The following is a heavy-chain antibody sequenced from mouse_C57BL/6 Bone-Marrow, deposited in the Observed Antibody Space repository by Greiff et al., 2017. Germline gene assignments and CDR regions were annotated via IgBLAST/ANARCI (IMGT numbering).Heavy chain of an antibody. CDR2: ISNGGGST. CDR1: GFTFSDYY. J-gene: IGHJ3*01. D-gene: IGHD1-1*01. V-gene: IGHV5-12*01. CDR3: ARHYGSREAWFAY. Sequence: VQLKESGGGLVQPGGSLKLSCAASGFTFSDYYMYWVRQTPEKRLEWVAYISNGGGSTYYPDTVKGRFTISRDNAKNTLYLQMSRLKSEDTAMYYCARHYGSREAWFAYWGQGTLVTVSA.